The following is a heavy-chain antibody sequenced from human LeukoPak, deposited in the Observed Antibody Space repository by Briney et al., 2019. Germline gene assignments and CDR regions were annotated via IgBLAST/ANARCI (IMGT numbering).Heavy chain of an antibody. J-gene: IGHJ4*02. CDR2: ISYDGSNK. D-gene: IGHD3-10*01. CDR1: GFTFSSYS. V-gene: IGHV3-30*03. Sequence: PGGSLRLSCAASGFTFSSYSMNWVRQAPGKGLEWVAVISYDGSNKYYADSVKGRFTISRDNSKNTLYLQMNSLRAEDTAVYYCAREYYYGSGGDDYWGQGTLVTVSS. CDR3: AREYYYGSGGDDY.